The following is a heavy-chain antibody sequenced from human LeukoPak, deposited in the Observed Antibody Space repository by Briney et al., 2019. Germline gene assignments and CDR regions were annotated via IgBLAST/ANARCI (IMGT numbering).Heavy chain of an antibody. D-gene: IGHD5-12*01. Sequence: ASVTVSFKVSGYTLTELSMHWVRQAPGKGLAWMGGFDPEDGETIYAQKFQGRVTMTEDTSTDTAYMELSSLRSEDTAVYYCATGGDIVATIGGYYWGQGTLVTVSS. CDR3: ATGGDIVATIGGYY. V-gene: IGHV1-24*01. CDR2: FDPEDGET. CDR1: GYTLTELS. J-gene: IGHJ4*02.